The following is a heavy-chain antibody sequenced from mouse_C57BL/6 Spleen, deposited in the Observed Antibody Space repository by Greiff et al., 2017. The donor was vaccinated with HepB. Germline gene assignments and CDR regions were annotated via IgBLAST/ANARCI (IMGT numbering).Heavy chain of an antibody. J-gene: IGHJ4*01. V-gene: IGHV1-55*01. D-gene: IGHD1-1*01. CDR3: GRRGSSPYYAMDY. Sequence: QVQLQQPGAELVKPGASVKMSCKASGYTFTSYWITWVKQRPGQGLEWIGDIYPGSGSTNYNEKFKSKATLTVDTSSSTAYMQLSSLTSEDSAVYYCGRRGSSPYYAMDYWGQGTAGTGPS. CDR2: IYPGSGST. CDR1: GYTFTSYW.